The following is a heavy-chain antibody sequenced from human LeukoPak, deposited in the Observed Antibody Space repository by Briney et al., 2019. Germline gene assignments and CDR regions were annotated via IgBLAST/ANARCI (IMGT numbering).Heavy chain of an antibody. J-gene: IGHJ6*02. CDR3: VRDYQFIQEV. CDR2: ISTDGKST. Sequence: GGSLRLSCTASGFTFSSYTMTWVRQAPGKGLMWVSLISTDGKSTRYAESVKGRFTISRDNAKNALYLQMDILRVEDTALYFCVRDYQFIQEVWGQGTTVTVSS. CDR1: GFTFSSYT. V-gene: IGHV3-74*01. D-gene: IGHD2-2*01.